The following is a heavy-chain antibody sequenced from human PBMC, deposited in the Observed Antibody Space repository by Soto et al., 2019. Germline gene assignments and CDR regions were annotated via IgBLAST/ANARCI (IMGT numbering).Heavy chain of an antibody. J-gene: IGHJ3*02. CDR2: IDWDDDK. CDR1: GFSLSTSGMR. Sequence: SGPTLVNPTQTLTLTCTFSGFSLSTSGMRVNWIRQPPGKALEWLARIDWDDDKFYSTSLKTRLTISKDTSKNQVVLTMTNMDPVDTATYYCARATPGEDAFDIWGQGTIVTFS. CDR3: ARATPGEDAFDI. D-gene: IGHD3-10*01. V-gene: IGHV2-70*04.